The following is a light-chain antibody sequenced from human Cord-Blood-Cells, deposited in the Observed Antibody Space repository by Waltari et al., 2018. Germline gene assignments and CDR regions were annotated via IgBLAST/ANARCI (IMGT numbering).Light chain of an antibody. J-gene: IGLJ3*02. CDR2: EGS. CDR3: CSYAGSSTLV. CDR1: SSDVGSYNL. Sequence: QSALTQPASVSGSPGQSLTISCTGTSSDVGSYNLVSWYQQPPGKAPKLMIYEGSKRPSGVSKRFSGSKSGNTASLTISGLQAEDEADYYCCSYAGSSTLVFGGGTKLTVL. V-gene: IGLV2-23*01.